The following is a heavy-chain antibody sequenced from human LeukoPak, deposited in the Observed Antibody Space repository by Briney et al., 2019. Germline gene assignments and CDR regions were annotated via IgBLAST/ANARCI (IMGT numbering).Heavy chain of an antibody. J-gene: IGHJ4*02. V-gene: IGHV1-69*05. D-gene: IGHD4-17*01. CDR2: IIPIFGTA. CDR1: GGTFSSYA. CDR3: ARIDDYGDYEY. Sequence: SVKVSCKASGGTFSSYAISWVRQAPGQGLEWMGRIIPIFGTANYAQKFQGRVAITTDESTSTAYMELSSLRSEDTAVYYCARIDDYGDYEYWGQGTLVAVSS.